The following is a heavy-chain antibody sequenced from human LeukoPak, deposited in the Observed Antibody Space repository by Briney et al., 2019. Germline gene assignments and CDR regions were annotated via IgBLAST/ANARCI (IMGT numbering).Heavy chain of an antibody. V-gene: IGHV4-38-2*02. D-gene: IGHD2-21*01. CDR1: GYSISSGYF. J-gene: IGHJ4*02. Sequence: KTSETLSLTCNVSGYSISSGYFWGWVRQAPGKGLEWIGSIYQRATVHYNPSLKSRVTISLDTSKNHFSLNLRSMQASDTAVYYCARAFCVGECFVLHIFFDSWGQGTLVTVS. CDR3: ARAFCVGECFVLHIFFDS. CDR2: IYQRATV.